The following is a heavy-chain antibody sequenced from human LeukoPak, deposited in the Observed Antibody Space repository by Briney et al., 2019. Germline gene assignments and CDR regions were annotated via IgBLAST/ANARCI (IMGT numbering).Heavy chain of an antibody. Sequence: ASVKVSCKASGYTFTSYAMHWVRQAPGQRLEWMGWINAGNGNTKYSQKFQGRVTITRDTPASTAYMELSSLRSEDTAVYYCARDRYCSSTSCYGKWFDPWGQGTLVTVSS. CDR2: INAGNGNT. V-gene: IGHV1-3*01. CDR1: GYTFTSYA. J-gene: IGHJ5*02. D-gene: IGHD2-2*01. CDR3: ARDRYCSSTSCYGKWFDP.